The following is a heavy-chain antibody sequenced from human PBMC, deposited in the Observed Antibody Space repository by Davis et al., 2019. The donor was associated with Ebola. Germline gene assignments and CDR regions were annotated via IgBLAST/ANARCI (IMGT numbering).Heavy chain of an antibody. Sequence: SETLSLTCTVSGGSISSYYWSWIRQPPGKGLEWIGYIYYSGSTNYNPSLKSRVTISVDTSKNQFSLKLSSVTAADTAVYYCASGFLGYYDFWSGSGVDYFDYWGQGTLVTVSS. V-gene: IGHV4-59*12. D-gene: IGHD3-3*01. CDR1: GGSISSYY. J-gene: IGHJ4*02. CDR3: ASGFLGYYDFWSGSGVDYFDY. CDR2: IYYSGST.